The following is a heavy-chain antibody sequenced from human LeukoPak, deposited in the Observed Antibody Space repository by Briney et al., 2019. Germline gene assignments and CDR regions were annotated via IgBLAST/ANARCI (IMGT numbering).Heavy chain of an antibody. CDR2: INPNSGGT. D-gene: IGHD6-19*01. CDR1: GYTFTGYY. CDR3: ARALAGTGALLGDY. Sequence: GASVKVSCKASGYTFTGYYMHWVRQAPGQGLEWMGWINPNSGGTNYAQKFQGRVTMTRDTSISTAYMELSRLRSDDTAVYYCARALAGTGALLGDYWGQGTLVTVSS. V-gene: IGHV1-2*02. J-gene: IGHJ4*02.